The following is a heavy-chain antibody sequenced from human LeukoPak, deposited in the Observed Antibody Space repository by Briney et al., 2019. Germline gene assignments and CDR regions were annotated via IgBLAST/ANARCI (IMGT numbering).Heavy chain of an antibody. Sequence: GGSLRLSCAASGFTFDDYAMHWVRQAPGKGLEWVSGISYNSDTIAYADSVKGRFTISRDNAKNSLYLQMHSLRAEDTALYYCAKDYCGGDCYSGWYFDLWGRGTLVTVSS. CDR2: ISYNSDTI. CDR1: GFTFDDYA. D-gene: IGHD2-21*02. J-gene: IGHJ2*01. V-gene: IGHV3-9*01. CDR3: AKDYCGGDCYSGWYFDL.